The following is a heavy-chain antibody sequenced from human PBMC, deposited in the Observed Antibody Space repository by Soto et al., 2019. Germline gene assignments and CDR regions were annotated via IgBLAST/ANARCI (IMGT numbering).Heavy chain of an antibody. Sequence: GESLKISCQTSGYTFPNYWINWVRQMPGKGLEWMGRIDPSDSYTNFTPPFKGHVTISTNKSISTAYLQWSSLKASDSAIYYCASNWGSYFDYWGQGTLVTVSS. CDR1: GYTFPNYW. J-gene: IGHJ4*02. V-gene: IGHV5-10-1*01. CDR2: IDPSDSYT. CDR3: ASNWGSYFDY. D-gene: IGHD7-27*01.